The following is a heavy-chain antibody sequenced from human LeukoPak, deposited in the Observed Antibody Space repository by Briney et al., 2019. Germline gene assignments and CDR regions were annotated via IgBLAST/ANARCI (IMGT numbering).Heavy chain of an antibody. J-gene: IGHJ4*02. V-gene: IGHV3-30-3*01. CDR1: GFTFSSYA. Sequence: PGRSLRLSCAASGFTFSSYAMHWVRQAPGKGLEWVAVISYDGSNKYYADSVKGRFTISRDNSKNTLYLQMNSLRAEDTAVYYCAREGTAIEIDYWGQGTLVTVSS. CDR3: AREGTAIEIDY. CDR2: ISYDGSNK. D-gene: IGHD5-18*01.